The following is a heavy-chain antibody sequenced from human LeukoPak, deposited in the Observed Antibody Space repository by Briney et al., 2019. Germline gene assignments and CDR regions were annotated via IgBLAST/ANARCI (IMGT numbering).Heavy chain of an antibody. CDR3: ARGSFLKSWGSYLDY. Sequence: GSLRLSCAASGFTFSDYYMSWIRQPPGKGLEWIGYIYYSGSTNYNPSLKSRVTISVDTSKNQSSLKLSSVTAADTAVYYCARGSFLKSWGSYLDYWGQGTLVTVSS. CDR2: IYYSGST. J-gene: IGHJ4*02. D-gene: IGHD7-27*01. V-gene: IGHV4-59*01. CDR1: GFTFSDYY.